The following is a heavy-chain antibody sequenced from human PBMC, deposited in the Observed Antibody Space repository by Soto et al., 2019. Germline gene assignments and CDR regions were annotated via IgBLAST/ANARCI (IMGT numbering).Heavy chain of an antibody. D-gene: IGHD5-18*01. CDR3: AKAVGWIQLWLDYGMDV. CDR2: ISGSGGST. CDR1: GFTFSSYA. J-gene: IGHJ6*02. Sequence: HPGGSLRLSCAASGFTFSSYAMSWVRQAPGKGLEWVSAISGSGGSTYYADSVKGRFTISRDNSKNTLYLQMNSLRAEDTAVYYCAKAVGWIQLWLDYGMDVWGQGTTVTVSS. V-gene: IGHV3-23*01.